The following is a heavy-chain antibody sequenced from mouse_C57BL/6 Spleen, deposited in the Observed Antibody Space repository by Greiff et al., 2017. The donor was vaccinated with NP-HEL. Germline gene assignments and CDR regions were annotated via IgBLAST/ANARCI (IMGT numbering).Heavy chain of an antibody. D-gene: IGHD2-1*01. J-gene: IGHJ4*01. CDR3: ASPYGNSYAMDY. V-gene: IGHV3-6*01. CDR1: GYSITSGYY. CDR2: ISYDGSN. Sequence: ESGPGLVKPSQSLSLTCSVTGYSITSGYYWNWIRQFPGNKLEWMGYISYDGSNNYNPSLKNRISITRDTSKNQFFLKLNSVTTEDTATYYCASPYGNSYAMDYWGQGTSVTVSS.